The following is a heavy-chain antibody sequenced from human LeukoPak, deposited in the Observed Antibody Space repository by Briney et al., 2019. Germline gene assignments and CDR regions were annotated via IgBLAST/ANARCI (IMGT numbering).Heavy chain of an antibody. CDR1: GGSIGGHY. V-gene: IGHV4-59*11. D-gene: IGHD2-15*01. CDR3: AGSGGGGFYGRGGYCEPFDL. Sequence: PSETLSLTCSVSGGSIGGHYWNWIRQAPGKGLEWIGHIFGSGSPNYSPSLKSRVTFSRDTARSQIYLRMTSVTAADTAIYYCAGSGGGGFYGRGGYCEPFDLWGQGIMVIVSS. CDR2: IFGSGSP. J-gene: IGHJ3*01.